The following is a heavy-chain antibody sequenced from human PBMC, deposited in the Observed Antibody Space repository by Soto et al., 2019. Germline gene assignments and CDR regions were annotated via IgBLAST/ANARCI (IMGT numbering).Heavy chain of an antibody. CDR3: ARCYCSVGSCYTCWHFDL. V-gene: IGHV1-18*01. J-gene: IGHJ2*01. CDR2: IGPYNGNT. Sequence: QVQLVQSGAEVKKPGASVTVSCKASGYTFNNYGISWVRQAPGQGLEWMGWIGPYNGNTDHAQNFQGRVTMTTDESTNTAYMELRSLRSDDTALYYCARCYCSVGSCYTCWHFDLWGRGTLVTVSS. CDR1: GYTFNNYG. D-gene: IGHD2-15*01.